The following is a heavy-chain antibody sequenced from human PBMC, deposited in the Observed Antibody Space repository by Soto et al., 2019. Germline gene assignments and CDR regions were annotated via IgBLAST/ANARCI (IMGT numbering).Heavy chain of an antibody. CDR3: AKDSTSYNGVYDPFDI. V-gene: IGHV3-23*01. CDR1: GVKFSTYA. J-gene: IGHJ3*02. Sequence: GGSLRLACEASGVKFSTYAMSWVRQGPGKGLEWVAVIGGTAVSTDCADSLKGRCTVSRDNSKNTVYLQLDSLRDDDTAIYYCAKDSTSYNGVYDPFDIWGQGTMVTVSS. D-gene: IGHD1-1*01. CDR2: IGGTAVST.